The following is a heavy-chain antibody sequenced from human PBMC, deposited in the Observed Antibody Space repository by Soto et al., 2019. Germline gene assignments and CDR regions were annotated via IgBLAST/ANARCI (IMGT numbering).Heavy chain of an antibody. J-gene: IGHJ6*02. Sequence: ASVKVSCKASGYTFTGYYMHWVRQAPGQGLEWMGWINPNSGGTNYAQKFQGRVTMTRDTSISTAYVELSRLRSDDTAVYYCARGGYCSGGSCYSAYYYYGMDVWGQGTTVTVSS. CDR2: INPNSGGT. CDR3: ARGGYCSGGSCYSAYYYYGMDV. V-gene: IGHV1-2*02. CDR1: GYTFTGYY. D-gene: IGHD2-15*01.